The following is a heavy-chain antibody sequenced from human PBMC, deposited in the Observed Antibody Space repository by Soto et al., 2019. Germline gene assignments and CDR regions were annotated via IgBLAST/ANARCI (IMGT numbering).Heavy chain of an antibody. J-gene: IGHJ4*02. CDR3: ATGRTPHDY. CDR1: GYTFTNFG. D-gene: IGHD2-15*01. Sequence: QVQLVQSGAEVKKPGASVKVSCKASGYTFTNFGISWVRQAPGQGLEWTGWISAYNGNTNYAQNFQGRVTMTTDTTTTTAYLELRRSNYNATDEYSRATGRTPHDYWGQGTLVTVSS. CDR2: ISAYNGNT. V-gene: IGHV1-18*01.